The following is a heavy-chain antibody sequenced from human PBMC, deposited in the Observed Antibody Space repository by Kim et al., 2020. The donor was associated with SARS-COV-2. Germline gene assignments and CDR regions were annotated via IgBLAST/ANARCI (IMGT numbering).Heavy chain of an antibody. Sequence: SETLSLTCTVSGGSVISGSYYWSWIRQPPGKGLEWIGYIYYSGSTNYNPSLKSRVTISVDTSKNQFSLKLSSVTAADTAVYYCARDRAGMEYWGQGTLVTVSS. CDR3: ARDRAGMEY. CDR1: GGSVISGSYY. J-gene: IGHJ4*02. V-gene: IGHV4-61*01. CDR2: IYYSGST. D-gene: IGHD3-10*01.